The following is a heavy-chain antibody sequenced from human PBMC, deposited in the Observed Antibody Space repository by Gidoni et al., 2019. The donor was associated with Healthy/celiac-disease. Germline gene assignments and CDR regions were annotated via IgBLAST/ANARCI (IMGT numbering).Heavy chain of an antibody. D-gene: IGHD2-15*01. CDR3: ARVHGGKSYYYGMDV. CDR1: GGSISRGDYY. J-gene: IGHJ6*02. CDR2: IYYSGST. V-gene: IGHV4-30-4*01. Sequence: QVQLQESGPGLVKPSQTLSLPCPVSGGSISRGDYYWSWIRQPPGKGLEWIGYIYYSGSTYYNPSLKSRVTISVDTSKNQFSLKLSSVTAADTAVYYCARVHGGKSYYYGMDVWGQGTTVTVSS.